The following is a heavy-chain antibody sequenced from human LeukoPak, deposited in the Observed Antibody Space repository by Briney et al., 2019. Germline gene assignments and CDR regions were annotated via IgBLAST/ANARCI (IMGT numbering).Heavy chain of an antibody. J-gene: IGHJ4*02. V-gene: IGHV3-23*01. CDR1: GFTFSNYA. CDR2: ISGSGGST. CDR3: AKDSSSSSWYNSFGY. D-gene: IGHD6-13*01. Sequence: GGSLRLSCAASGFTFSNYAMNWVRQAPGKGLEWVSAISGSGGSTYYADSVKGRFTISRDNSKNTLYLQMNSLRAEDTAVYYCAKDSSSSSWYNSFGYWGQGTPVTVSS.